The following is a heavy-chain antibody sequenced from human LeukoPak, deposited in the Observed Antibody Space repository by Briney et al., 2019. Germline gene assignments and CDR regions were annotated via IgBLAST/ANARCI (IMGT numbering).Heavy chain of an antibody. CDR2: ISGSGGST. J-gene: IGHJ4*02. CDR3: AKGRGVVVTAIVDY. V-gene: IGHV3-23*01. D-gene: IGHD2-21*02. Sequence: PGGSLRLSCADSGFTFSSYAMSWVRQAPGKGLEWVSAISGSGGSTYYADSVKGRFTISRDNSKNTLYLQMNSLRAEDTAVYYCAKGRGVVVTAIVDYWGQGTLVTVSS. CDR1: GFTFSSYA.